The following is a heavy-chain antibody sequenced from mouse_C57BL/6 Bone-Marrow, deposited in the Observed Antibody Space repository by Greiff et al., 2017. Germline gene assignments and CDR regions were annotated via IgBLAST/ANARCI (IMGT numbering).Heavy chain of an antibody. CDR2: IYPRSGNT. D-gene: IGHD3-2*02. CDR1: GYTFTSYG. V-gene: IGHV1-81*01. Sequence: QVQLQQPGAELARPGASVKLSCKASGYTFTSYGISWVKQRTGQGLEWIGEIYPRSGNTYYNEKFKGKATLTADKSSSTAYMELRSLTSEDSAVYFCARQLRLPSFAYWGQGTLVTVSA. J-gene: IGHJ3*01. CDR3: ARQLRLPSFAY.